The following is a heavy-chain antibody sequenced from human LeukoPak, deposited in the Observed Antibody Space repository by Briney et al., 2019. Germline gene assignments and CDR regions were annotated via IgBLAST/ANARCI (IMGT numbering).Heavy chain of an antibody. CDR1: GFTFSGYW. J-gene: IGHJ4*02. CDR2: IRSDGSIT. Sequence: GGSLRLSCAASGFTFSGYWMHWVRQAPGKGLAWVSVIRSDGSITTYADSVKGRFTISRDTAKNTLYLQMNSMTAEDTAVYYCARDPQSSQQLVSYWGQGSLVTVSS. D-gene: IGHD6-13*01. CDR3: ARDPQSSQQLVSY. V-gene: IGHV3-74*01.